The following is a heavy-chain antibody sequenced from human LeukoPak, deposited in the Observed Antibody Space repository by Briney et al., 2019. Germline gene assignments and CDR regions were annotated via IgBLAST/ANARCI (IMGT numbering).Heavy chain of an antibody. Sequence: GGSQTLSCAASGYTFSSYNMNWARQAPGKGLEWVSYISISSSTIYYADSVKGRFTISRDNAKSSLFLQMNSLRDEDTAVYYCARGETAVTSYLHEWGRGTLVTVSS. CDR1: GYTFSSYN. D-gene: IGHD4-17*01. CDR2: ISISSSTI. J-gene: IGHJ4*02. CDR3: ARGETAVTSYLHE. V-gene: IGHV3-48*02.